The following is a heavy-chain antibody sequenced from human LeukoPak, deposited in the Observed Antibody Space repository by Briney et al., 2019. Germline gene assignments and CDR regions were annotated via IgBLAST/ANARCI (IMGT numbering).Heavy chain of an antibody. CDR3: ARDQVGVVGATRERPSHFDY. D-gene: IGHD1-26*01. V-gene: IGHV3-23*01. J-gene: IGHJ4*02. CDR2: ISGSGGTT. CDR1: GFIFNSYA. Sequence: PGGSLRLSCAASGFIFNSYAMSWVRQAPGKGLEWVSAISGSGGTTYYADSVKGRFTISRDNSKNSLYLQMNSLRAEDTAVYYCARDQVGVVGATRERPSHFDYWGQGTLVTVSS.